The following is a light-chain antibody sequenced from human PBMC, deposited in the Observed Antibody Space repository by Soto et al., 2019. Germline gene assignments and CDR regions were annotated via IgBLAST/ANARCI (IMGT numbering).Light chain of an antibody. J-gene: IGLJ1*01. CDR2: RNT. CDR1: SSNIGAGYD. V-gene: IGLV1-40*01. Sequence: QSALTQPPSVSGAPGQRVTISCTGSSSNIGAGYDVHWYQQLPGTAPKLLIYRNTNRPSGVPDRFSGSKSGTSASLAITGLQAEDEADYYCQSCDSSLSGSGVFGNGTKVTAL. CDR3: QSCDSSLSGSGV.